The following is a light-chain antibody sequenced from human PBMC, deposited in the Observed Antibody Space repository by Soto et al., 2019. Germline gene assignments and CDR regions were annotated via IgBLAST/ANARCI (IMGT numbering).Light chain of an antibody. CDR3: HQRYNWPRVT. CDR2: DVS. J-gene: IGKJ5*01. V-gene: IGKV3-11*01. Sequence: EIVLTQSPATGSLSPVEIVSLSFMASQSVSNSLAWYQQKPGQPPRLLIYDVSNRATGIPARFSGSGSGTDFTLTITSLEPEDFAVYFCHQRYNWPRVTFGQGTRLEIK. CDR1: QSVSNS.